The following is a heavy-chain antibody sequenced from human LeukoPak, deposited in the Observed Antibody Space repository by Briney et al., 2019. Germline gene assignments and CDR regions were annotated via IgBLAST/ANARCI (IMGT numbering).Heavy chain of an antibody. J-gene: IGHJ4*02. CDR1: GFTFSDYY. CDR2: ISSSGSTI. V-gene: IGHV3-11*01. Sequence: GGSLRLSCAASGFTFSDYYMSWIRQAPGRALEWVSHISSSGSTIYYADSVKGRFTISRDNAKNSLYLQMNSLRAEDTAVYYCAKGRQVVRTCFDYWGQGTLVTVSS. D-gene: IGHD6-6*01. CDR3: AKGRQVVRTCFDY.